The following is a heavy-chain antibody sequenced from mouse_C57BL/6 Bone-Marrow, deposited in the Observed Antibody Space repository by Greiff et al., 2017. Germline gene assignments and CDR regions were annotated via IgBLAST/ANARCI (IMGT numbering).Heavy chain of an antibody. CDR2: ISSGSSTI. J-gene: IGHJ2*01. V-gene: IGHV5-17*01. D-gene: IGHD2-5*01. Sequence: EVHLVESGGGLVKPGGSLKLSCAASGFTFSDYGMHWVRQAPEKGLEWVAYISSGSSTIYYADTVKGRFTISRDNAKNTLFLQMTSLRSEDTAMYYCATYYSNYAFDYWGQGTTLPVSS. CDR3: ATYYSNYAFDY. CDR1: GFTFSDYG.